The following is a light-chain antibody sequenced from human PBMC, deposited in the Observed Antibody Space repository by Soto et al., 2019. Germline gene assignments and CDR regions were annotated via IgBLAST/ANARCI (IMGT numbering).Light chain of an antibody. V-gene: IGLV2-14*01. J-gene: IGLJ1*01. CDR2: EVS. CDR3: SSYTSSTSYV. CDR1: SSDVGGYNY. Sequence: QSALTQPASVSGSPGQSITISCTGTSSDVGGYNYVSWYQQHPGKAPKLMIYEVSNRPSGVSNRFSGSKSDNTASLTISGLQAEDEADSYCSSYTSSTSYVFGTVTKVTVL.